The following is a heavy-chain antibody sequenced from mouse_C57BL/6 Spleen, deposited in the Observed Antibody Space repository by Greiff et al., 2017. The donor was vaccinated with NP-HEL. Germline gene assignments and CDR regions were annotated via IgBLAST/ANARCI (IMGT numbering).Heavy chain of an antibody. D-gene: IGHD1-2*01. Sequence: QVQLQQSGAELVKPGASVKLSCKASGYTFTSYWMQWVKQRPGQGLEWIGEIDPSDSYTNYNQKFKGKATLTVDTSSSTAYMQLSSLTSEDSAVYYCARDYDGSFAYWGQGTLVTVSA. CDR2: IDPSDSYT. V-gene: IGHV1-50*01. CDR3: ARDYDGSFAY. J-gene: IGHJ3*01. CDR1: GYTFTSYW.